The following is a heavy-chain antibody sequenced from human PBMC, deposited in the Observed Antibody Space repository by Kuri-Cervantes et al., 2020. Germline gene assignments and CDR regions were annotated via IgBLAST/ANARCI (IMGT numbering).Heavy chain of an antibody. Sequence: GESLKISCAASGFTFSSYAMHWVRQAPGKGLEWVAVIWYDGSNKYYADSVKGRFTISRDNSKNTLYLQMNSLRAEDTAVYYCTTAYFDWSLYGDYFDYWGQGTLVTVSS. J-gene: IGHJ4*02. D-gene: IGHD3-9*01. CDR1: GFTFSSYA. CDR2: IWYDGSNK. V-gene: IGHV3-33*08. CDR3: TTAYFDWSLYGDYFDY.